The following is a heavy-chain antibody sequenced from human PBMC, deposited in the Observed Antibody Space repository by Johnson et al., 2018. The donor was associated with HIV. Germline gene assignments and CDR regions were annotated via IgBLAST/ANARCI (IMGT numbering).Heavy chain of an antibody. CDR1: GFTFSSYA. Sequence: VQLVESGGGVVQPGRSLRLSCAASGFTFSSYAMHWVRQAPGMGLEWVAVISYDGNNKYYADSVKGRFTISRDNSRNQLYLQMNTLRTVDTALYYCAKVGRIVVAVGNDGFDIWGQGTMVTVSA. D-gene: IGHD2-21*01. CDR2: ISYDGNNK. J-gene: IGHJ3*02. V-gene: IGHV3-30-3*01. CDR3: AKVGRIVVAVGNDGFDI.